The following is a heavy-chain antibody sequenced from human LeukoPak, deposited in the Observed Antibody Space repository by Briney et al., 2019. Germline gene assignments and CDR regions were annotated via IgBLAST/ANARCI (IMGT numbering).Heavy chain of an antibody. CDR3: ARGGY. CDR2: ISSRGHTT. Sequence: GGSLRLSCAASGFTLSDYYMYWVRQAPGKGLEWVSYISSRGHTTYYADSAKGRFTISKDNAKKSLHLQMNSLRAEDTAVYYCARGGYWGQGTLVTVSS. V-gene: IGHV3-11*04. CDR1: GFTLSDYY. J-gene: IGHJ4*02.